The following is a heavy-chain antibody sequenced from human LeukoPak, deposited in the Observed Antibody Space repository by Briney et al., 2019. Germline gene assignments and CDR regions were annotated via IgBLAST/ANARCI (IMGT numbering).Heavy chain of an antibody. D-gene: IGHD3-10*01. J-gene: IGHJ4*02. V-gene: IGHV3-23*01. CDR1: TGRSEA. Sequence: TGRSEAIGGLRQIQGKGLEWVSAISGSGGSTYYADSVKGRFTISRDNSKNTLYLQMNSLRAEDTAVYYCAKKSGHWGQGTLVTVSS. CDR3: AKKSGH. CDR2: ISGSGGST.